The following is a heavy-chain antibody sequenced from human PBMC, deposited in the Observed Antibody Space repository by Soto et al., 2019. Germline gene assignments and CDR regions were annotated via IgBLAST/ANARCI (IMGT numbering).Heavy chain of an antibody. Sequence: QVQLVESGGGVVQPGRSLRLSCAASGFTFSTNGIHWVRQAPGKGLEWVAVISYDGSNKYYADSVKGRLTISRDNSKNTLYLQMNSLRAEDTAVXXXXKDRVESGLGEIDYWGQGTLVTVSS. CDR1: GFTFSTNG. CDR3: XKDRVESGLGEIDY. CDR2: ISYDGSNK. J-gene: IGHJ4*02. V-gene: IGHV3-30*03. D-gene: IGHD3-16*01.